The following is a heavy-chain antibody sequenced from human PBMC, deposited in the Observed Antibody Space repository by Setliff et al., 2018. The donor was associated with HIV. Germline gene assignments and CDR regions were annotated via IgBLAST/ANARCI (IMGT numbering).Heavy chain of an antibody. Sequence: TGGSLRLSCAASGFTFSTHNMNWVRQAPGKGLEWVSYITTGGSTIYYADSVWGRFTISRDNAKNSLYLQMNSLTTEDTAVYYCTKPTTVVTSYYFDSWGQGTQVTVSS. V-gene: IGHV3-48*04. J-gene: IGHJ4*02. CDR1: GFTFSTHN. CDR2: ITTGGSTI. CDR3: TKPTTVVTSYYFDS. D-gene: IGHD4-17*01.